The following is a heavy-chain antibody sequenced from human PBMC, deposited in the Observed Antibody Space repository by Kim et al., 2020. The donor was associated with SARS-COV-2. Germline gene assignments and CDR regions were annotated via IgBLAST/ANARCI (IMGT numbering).Heavy chain of an antibody. CDR2: ISSSSSYT. J-gene: IGHJ4*02. CDR3: ARVRSSGSYRRGLDY. V-gene: IGHV3-11*06. D-gene: IGHD1-26*01. Sequence: GGSLRLSCAASGFTFSDYYMSWIRQAPGKGLEWVSYISSSSSYTNYADSVKGRFTISRDNAKNSLYLQMNSLRAEDTAVYYCARVRSSGSYRRGLDYWGQGALVTVAS. CDR1: GFTFSDYY.